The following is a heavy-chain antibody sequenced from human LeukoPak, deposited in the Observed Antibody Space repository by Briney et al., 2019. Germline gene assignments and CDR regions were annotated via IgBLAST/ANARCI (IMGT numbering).Heavy chain of an antibody. CDR1: GLSFSRYW. CDR2: INQDGSEK. D-gene: IGHD2-2*01. J-gene: IGHJ6*02. V-gene: IGHV3-7*01. Sequence: PGRSLRLSCAASGLSFSRYWMSWVRQAPGKGREWVANINQDGSEKYYVDSVEGRFTTSRDNAKNSLYMQMNSLRAEDTAVYYCGLYSSSQIAMDVWGQGTAVTVSS. CDR3: GLYSSSQIAMDV.